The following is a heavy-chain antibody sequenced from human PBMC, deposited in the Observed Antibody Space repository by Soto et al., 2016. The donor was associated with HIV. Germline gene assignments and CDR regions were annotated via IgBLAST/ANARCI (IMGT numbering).Heavy chain of an antibody. CDR2: IKSQIDGGTT. J-gene: IGHJ6*02. V-gene: IGHV3-15*05. CDR1: GFTFTNAW. CDR3: TTLGPAVTPLYYYAIDV. D-gene: IGHD2-2*02. Sequence: EVQVVESGGGLVNPGGSLTVSCIFSGFTFTNAWMNWVRQAPGKGLEWVGRIKSQIDGGTTDYAAPVKGRFTISRDDSKNGLFLQMHSLKTEDTAVYYCTTLGPAVTPLYYYAIDVWGQGTTVNVS.